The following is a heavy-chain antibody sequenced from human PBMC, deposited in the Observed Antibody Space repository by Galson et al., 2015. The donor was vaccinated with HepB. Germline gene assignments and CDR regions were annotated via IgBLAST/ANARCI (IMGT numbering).Heavy chain of an antibody. Sequence: SVKVSCKVSGGSFSSYAISWVRQAPGQGLEWMGGIIPIFGTANYAQKFQGRVTITADESTSTAYMELSSLRSEDTAVYYCAIRPPIVVAPEAEYFQHWGQGPLSSSPQ. CDR3: AIRPPIVVAPEAEYFQH. D-gene: IGHD3-22*01. J-gene: IGHJ1*01. CDR2: IIPIFGTA. CDR1: GGSFSSYA. V-gene: IGHV1-69*13.